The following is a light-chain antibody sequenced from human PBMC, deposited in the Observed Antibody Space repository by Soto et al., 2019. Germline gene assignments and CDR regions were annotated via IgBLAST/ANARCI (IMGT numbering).Light chain of an antibody. J-gene: IGKJ2*01. CDR2: NGS. Sequence: DIQMTQSPFTLSASEGDRVTITCRASESIGTCLAWFQQKTGKAPKLLMYNGSTLESGVPSRFSGSVSGQQFTLTILSLQPDDFSTYFCQEYNNYPYTFGQGTKLEFK. V-gene: IGKV1-5*01. CDR3: QEYNNYPYT. CDR1: ESIGTC.